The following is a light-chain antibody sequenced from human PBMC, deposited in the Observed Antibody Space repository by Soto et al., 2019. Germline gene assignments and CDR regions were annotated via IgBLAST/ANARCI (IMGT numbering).Light chain of an antibody. CDR3: RQHNSFPIT. CDR1: QGISNY. J-gene: IGKJ5*01. Sequence: DIQLTQSPFFLSASVGGMVTITCRASQGISNYLVWYQQKAGTAPKSLIYAASTLQTGVPSRFSGRRSGTEFTLTISSLQPEDSATYYCRQHNSFPITFSQGTRLEFK. CDR2: AAS. V-gene: IGKV1-9*01.